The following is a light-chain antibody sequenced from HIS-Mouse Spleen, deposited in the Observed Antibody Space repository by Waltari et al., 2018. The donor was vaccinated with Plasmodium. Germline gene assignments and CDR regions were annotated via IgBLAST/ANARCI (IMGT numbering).Light chain of an antibody. CDR3: QQYYSTPWT. CDR1: QSVLYSSNNKNY. CDR2: WAS. V-gene: IGKV4-1*01. Sequence: DIVMTQSPDSLAVSLDERATINCKSSQSVLYSSNNKNYLAWYQQKPGQPPKLLIYWASTRESGVPDRFSGRGSGTDFTLTISSLQAEDVAVYYCQQYYSTPWTFGQGTKVEIK. J-gene: IGKJ1*01.